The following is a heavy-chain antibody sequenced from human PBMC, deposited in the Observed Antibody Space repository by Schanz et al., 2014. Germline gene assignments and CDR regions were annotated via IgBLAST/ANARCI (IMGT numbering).Heavy chain of an antibody. J-gene: IGHJ4*02. CDR3: ARGGTCDY. V-gene: IGHV1-46*01. CDR2: INPSGGST. CDR1: GYTFTSYG. Sequence: QVQLVQSGAEVKKPGASVKVSCKASGYTFTSYGISWVRQAPGQGLEWMGMINPSGGSTTYAQKFQGRVTMTRDTSTSTVYMELSSLRSEDTAVYYCARGGTCDYWGQGSLVTVSS.